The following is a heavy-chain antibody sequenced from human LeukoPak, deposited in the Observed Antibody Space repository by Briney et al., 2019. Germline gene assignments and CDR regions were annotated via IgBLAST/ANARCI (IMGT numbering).Heavy chain of an antibody. CDR2: IYHSGST. Sequence: PSETLSLTCAVSGGSITSSSWWSWVRQPPGKGVEWIGEIYHSGSTNYNPSLKSRVTISVDTSKNQFSLKLSSVTAADTAVYYCARDPPYSSSWYNPMEWGQGTLVTVSS. D-gene: IGHD6-13*01. CDR1: GGSITSSSW. CDR3: ARDPPYSSSWYNPME. J-gene: IGHJ4*02. V-gene: IGHV4-4*02.